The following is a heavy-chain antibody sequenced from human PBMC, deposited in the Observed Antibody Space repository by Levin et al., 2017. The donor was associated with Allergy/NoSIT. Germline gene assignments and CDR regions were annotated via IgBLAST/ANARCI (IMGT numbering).Heavy chain of an antibody. CDR3: ANPGYSYGYMWDDDAFDI. V-gene: IGHV3-23*01. J-gene: IGHJ3*02. D-gene: IGHD5-18*01. CDR2: ISGSGGST. Sequence: GGSLRLSCAASGFTFSSYAMSWVRQAPGKGLEWVSAISGSGGSTYYADSVKGRFTISRDNSKNTLYLQMNSLRAEDTAVYYCANPGYSYGYMWDDDAFDIWGQGTMVTVSS. CDR1: GFTFSSYA.